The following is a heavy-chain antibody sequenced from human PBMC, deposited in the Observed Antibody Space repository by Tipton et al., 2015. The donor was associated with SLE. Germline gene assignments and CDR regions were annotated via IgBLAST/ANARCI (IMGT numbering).Heavy chain of an antibody. CDR1: GGSISSYS. Sequence: TLSLPCTVSGGSISSYSWSWIRQPAGGGLEWIGRIYTNENTNYNPSLNSRVTRSVDTSKNHFSLKLISVTAADTAVYYCAREFLNPVTTVHYYFDLWGRGTLVTVSS. D-gene: IGHD4-11*01. J-gene: IGHJ2*01. V-gene: IGHV4-4*07. CDR3: AREFLNPVTTVHYYFDL. CDR2: IYTNENT.